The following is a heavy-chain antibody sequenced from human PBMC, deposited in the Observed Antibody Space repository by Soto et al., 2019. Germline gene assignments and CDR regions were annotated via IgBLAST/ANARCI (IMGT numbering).Heavy chain of an antibody. Sequence: EVQLVESGGGLVKPGGSLRLSCAASGFTFSSYSMNWVRQAPGKGLEWVSSISSSSSYIYYADSVKGRFTISRDNAKNSLYLQMNSLRAEDTAVYYCARVGSSSWQSGYFDNWGQGTLVTVSS. D-gene: IGHD6-13*01. CDR1: GFTFSSYS. CDR2: ISSSSSYI. CDR3: ARVGSSSWQSGYFDN. V-gene: IGHV3-21*01. J-gene: IGHJ4*02.